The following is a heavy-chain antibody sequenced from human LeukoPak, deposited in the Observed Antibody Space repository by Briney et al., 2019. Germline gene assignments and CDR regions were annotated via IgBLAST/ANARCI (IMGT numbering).Heavy chain of an antibody. CDR1: GGTFSSYA. V-gene: IGHV1-69*06. D-gene: IGHD3-22*01. Sequence: SVKVSCKASGGTFSSYAISWVRQAPGQGLEWMGGIIPIFGTANYAQKFQGRVTITADKSTSTAYMELSSLRSEDTAVYYCARGGAYYDSSGYLDYWGQGTLVTVSS. J-gene: IGHJ4*02. CDR2: IIPIFGTA. CDR3: ARGGAYYDSSGYLDY.